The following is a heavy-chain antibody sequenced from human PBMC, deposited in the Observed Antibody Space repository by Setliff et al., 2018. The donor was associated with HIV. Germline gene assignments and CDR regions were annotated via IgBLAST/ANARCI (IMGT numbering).Heavy chain of an antibody. Sequence: PSETLSLTCTVSGGSISSGGYYWSWIRQHPGKGLEWIGYIYYSGSTYYNPSLKSRVTISIDTSKNQFSLKLSSVTAADTAVYYCARGLVVVTDSDYDAFDIWGQGTMVTVSS. V-gene: IGHV4-31*03. CDR2: IYYSGST. J-gene: IGHJ3*02. D-gene: IGHD5-12*01. CDR1: GGSISSGGYY. CDR3: ARGLVVVTDSDYDAFDI.